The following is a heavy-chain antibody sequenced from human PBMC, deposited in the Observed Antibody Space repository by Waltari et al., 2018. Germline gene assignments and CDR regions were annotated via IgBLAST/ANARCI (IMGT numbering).Heavy chain of an antibody. D-gene: IGHD2-8*01. Sequence: QVTLRESGPALVKPTQTLTLTCTFSGFSLTTGGMCVGWIRQPPGKALEWLARVDWDDEKFYSTSLRTRLSISKDTSKNQVVLTMSNMDPVVTATYYCARIIGASYGGGTFDYWGQGILVTVSS. CDR2: VDWDDEK. CDR1: GFSLTTGGMC. CDR3: ARIIGASYGGGTFDY. V-gene: IGHV2-70*17. J-gene: IGHJ4*02.